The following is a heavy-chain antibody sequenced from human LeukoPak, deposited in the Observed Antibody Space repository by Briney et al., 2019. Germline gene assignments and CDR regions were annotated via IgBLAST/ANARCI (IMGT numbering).Heavy chain of an antibody. D-gene: IGHD3-22*01. Sequence: GGSLRLSCAASGFTFSDYVMNWVRQAPGKGLEWVSSISSGSSYIYYADSVKGRFTISRDNAKNSLYLQTNSLRAEDTAVYYCATLVGVGSGMDVWGQGTTVTVSS. CDR3: ATLVGVGSGMDV. CDR1: GFTFSDYV. V-gene: IGHV3-21*01. CDR2: ISSGSSYI. J-gene: IGHJ6*02.